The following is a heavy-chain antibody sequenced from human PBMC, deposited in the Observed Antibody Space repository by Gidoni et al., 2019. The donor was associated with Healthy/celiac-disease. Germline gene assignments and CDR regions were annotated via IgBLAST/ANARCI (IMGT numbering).Heavy chain of an antibody. CDR1: GFTFDDYA. J-gene: IGHJ6*02. Sequence: EVQLVESGGGLVQPGRSLRLSCAASGFTFDDYAMHWVRQAPGKGLEWVSGISWNSGSIGYADSVKGRFTISRDNAKNSLYLQMNSLRAEDTALYYCAKDTRSTTYYGMDVWGQGTTVTVSS. CDR3: AKDTRSTTYYGMDV. CDR2: ISWNSGSI. V-gene: IGHV3-9*01.